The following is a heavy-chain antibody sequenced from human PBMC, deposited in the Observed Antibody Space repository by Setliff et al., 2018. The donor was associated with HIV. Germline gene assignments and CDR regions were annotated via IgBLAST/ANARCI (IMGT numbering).Heavy chain of an antibody. D-gene: IGHD3-16*01. CDR3: AKMGSPVGPDAFDI. V-gene: IGHV3-23*01. Sequence: PGGSLRLSCAASGFTFSSYSMNGVRQAPGKGLEGVSAISGSGGSTYYADSAKGRFTISRDNSKNTLDLQMNSLRAEDTAVYYCAKMGSPVGPDAFDIWGQGTMVTVSS. CDR1: GFTFSSYS. J-gene: IGHJ3*02. CDR2: ISGSGGST.